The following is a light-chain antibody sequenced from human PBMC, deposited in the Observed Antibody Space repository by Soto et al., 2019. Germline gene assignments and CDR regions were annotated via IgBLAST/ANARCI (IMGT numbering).Light chain of an antibody. V-gene: IGKV1-5*01. Sequence: DIQMTQSPSTLSATAGDRCTITCLASQSISSWLAWYQQKPGKAPKLLIYDASNLESGVPSRFSGSGSGTDFTLTISSLEPEDSAIYYCQQHNIWPPVTFGQATRLEIK. J-gene: IGKJ5*01. CDR1: QSISSW. CDR2: DAS. CDR3: QQHNIWPPVT.